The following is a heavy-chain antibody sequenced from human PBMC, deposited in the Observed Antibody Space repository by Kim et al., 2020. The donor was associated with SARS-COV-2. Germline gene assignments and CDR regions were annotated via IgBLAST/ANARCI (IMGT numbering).Heavy chain of an antibody. J-gene: IGHJ6*01. Sequence: GGSLRRSCAASGFTFSSYAMHWVRQAPGKGLEWVAVISYDGSNKYYADSVKGRFTISRDNSKNTLYLQMNSLRAEDTAVYYCAGDSGGSFSHYYGMDVWG. D-gene: IGHD2-15*01. CDR3: AGDSGGSFSHYYGMDV. V-gene: IGHV3-30-3*01. CDR2: ISYDGSNK. CDR1: GFTFSSYA.